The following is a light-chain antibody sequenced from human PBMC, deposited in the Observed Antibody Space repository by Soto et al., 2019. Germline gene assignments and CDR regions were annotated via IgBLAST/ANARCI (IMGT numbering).Light chain of an antibody. CDR1: QDISNY. Sequence: DIQMTHSPSSLSASVGDRVTITCRASQDISNYLNWYQQRPGKAPKLLIYDASNLERGVPSRFSGTRSGTHFTFAITSLHPEDVAPYYCQQSDSLPITFGQGTRLEI. CDR2: DAS. J-gene: IGKJ5*01. V-gene: IGKV1-33*01. CDR3: QQSDSLPIT.